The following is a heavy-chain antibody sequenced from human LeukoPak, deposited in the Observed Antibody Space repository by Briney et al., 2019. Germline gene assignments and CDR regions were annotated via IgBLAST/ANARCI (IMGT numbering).Heavy chain of an antibody. Sequence: GGSLRLPCAASGFTFSSYWMSWVRQAPGKGLEWVANIKQDGSEKYYVDSVKGRFTISRDNAKNSLYLQMNSLRAEDMALYYCAKGAVVVPDTGAYYDYWGQGTLVTVSS. D-gene: IGHD2-2*01. CDR2: IKQDGSEK. CDR1: GFTFSSYW. V-gene: IGHV3-7*03. J-gene: IGHJ4*02. CDR3: AKGAVVVPDTGAYYDY.